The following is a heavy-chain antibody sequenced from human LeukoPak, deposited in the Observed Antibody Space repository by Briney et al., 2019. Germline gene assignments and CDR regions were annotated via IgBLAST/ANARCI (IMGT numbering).Heavy chain of an antibody. CDR3: ASRNSLFI. V-gene: IGHV3-7*01. CDR2: IKQDGSEK. CDR1: GLTVSSDR. J-gene: IGHJ4*02. Sequence: PGRCLRPSRAASGLTVSSDRMSSGRQAPRKRLEWVANIKQDGSEKYYVDSVKGRFTISRDNAKNSLYLQMNSLRAEDTAVYYCASRNSLFIWGQGTLVTVSS. D-gene: IGHD4-23*01.